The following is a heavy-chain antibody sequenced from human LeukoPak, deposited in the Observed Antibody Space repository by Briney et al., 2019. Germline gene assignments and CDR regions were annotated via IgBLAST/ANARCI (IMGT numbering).Heavy chain of an antibody. Sequence: GGSLRLSCAASGFTFSSYAMSWVRQAPGKGLEWVSAISGSGGSTYYADSVKGRFTISRDNSKNTLYLQMNSLRAEDTAVYYCAKSYTGSGSYFDAFDIRGQGTMVTVSS. CDR2: ISGSGGST. D-gene: IGHD3-10*01. CDR1: GFTFSSYA. CDR3: AKSYTGSGSYFDAFDI. J-gene: IGHJ3*02. V-gene: IGHV3-23*01.